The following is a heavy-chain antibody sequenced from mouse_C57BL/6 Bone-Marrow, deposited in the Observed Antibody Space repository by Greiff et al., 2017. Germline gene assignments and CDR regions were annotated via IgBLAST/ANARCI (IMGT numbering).Heavy chain of an antibody. Sequence: EVQVVESGGGLVKPGGSLKLSCAASGFTFGSYAMSWVRQTPEKRLEWVATISDGGSYTYYPDNVKGRFTISRDNAKNNLYLQMSHLKSEDTAMYYCARANAYWGQGTLVTVSA. J-gene: IGHJ3*01. CDR1: GFTFGSYA. CDR2: ISDGGSYT. V-gene: IGHV5-4*01. CDR3: ARANAY.